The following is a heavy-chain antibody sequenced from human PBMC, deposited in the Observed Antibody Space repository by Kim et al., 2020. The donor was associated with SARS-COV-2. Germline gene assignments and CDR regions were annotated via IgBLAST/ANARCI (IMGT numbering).Heavy chain of an antibody. Sequence: GGSLRLSCAASGFTFSSYAMHWVRQAPGKGLEWVAVISYDGSNKYYADSVKGRFTISRDNSKNTLYLQMNSLRAEDTAVYYCARDEGQSIAAAGRTFDYWGQGTLVTVSS. CDR3: ARDEGQSIAAAGRTFDY. V-gene: IGHV3-30*04. CDR2: ISYDGSNK. D-gene: IGHD6-13*01. CDR1: GFTFSSYA. J-gene: IGHJ4*02.